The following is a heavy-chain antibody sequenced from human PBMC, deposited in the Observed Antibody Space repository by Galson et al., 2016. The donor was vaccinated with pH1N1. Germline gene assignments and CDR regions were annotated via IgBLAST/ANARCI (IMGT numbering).Heavy chain of an antibody. J-gene: IGHJ4*02. CDR3: VKGAWLDF. Sequence: SLRLSCASYAFSVRNFDMSWVRQPPGKGLEWVSVSLKPDDTTHYTDSVQGRFTISRDDSRSILYLQITSLRVEDTALYYCVKGAWLDFWGQGALVTVSS. V-gene: IGHV3-53*01. CDR1: AFSVRNFD. CDR2: LKPDDTT. D-gene: IGHD6-19*01.